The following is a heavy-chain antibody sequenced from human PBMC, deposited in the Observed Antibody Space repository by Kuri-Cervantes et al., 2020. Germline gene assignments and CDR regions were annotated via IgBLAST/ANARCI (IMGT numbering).Heavy chain of an antibody. CDR1: GFTFDDYA. D-gene: IGHD3-9*01. Sequence: SLKISCAASGFTFDDYAMHWVRQAPGKGLEWVSGISWNSGSIGYADSVKGRFTISRDNSKNTLYLQMNSLRAEDTAVYYCARGTDYDILTGYFLPYFDYWGQGTLVTVSS. J-gene: IGHJ4*02. V-gene: IGHV3-9*01. CDR3: ARGTDYDILTGYFLPYFDY. CDR2: ISWNSGSI.